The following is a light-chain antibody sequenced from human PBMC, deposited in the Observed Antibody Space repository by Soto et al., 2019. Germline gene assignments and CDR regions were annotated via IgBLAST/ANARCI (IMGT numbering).Light chain of an antibody. CDR1: QSISSGY. CDR2: GAS. J-gene: IGKJ1*01. Sequence: EIVLTQSPGTLSLSPGERATLSCRASQSISSGYLAWYPQTPGQAPRLLIYGASTRATGIPARFSGSGSGTECTLTISRLLSEECAVDYGQHYYNWRPRVGQGTKVDIK. V-gene: IGKV3-20*01. CDR3: QHYYNWRPR.